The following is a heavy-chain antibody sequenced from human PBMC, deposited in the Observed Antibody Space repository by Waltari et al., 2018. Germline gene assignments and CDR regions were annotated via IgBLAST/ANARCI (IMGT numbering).Heavy chain of an antibody. CDR2: IYYSGST. D-gene: IGHD4-17*01. CDR3: ARIDYGGNGGDY. CDR1: GGSISSSSYY. J-gene: IGHJ4*02. Sequence: QLQLQESGPGLVKPSETLSLTYTVSGGSISSSSYYWGWIRQPPGKGLEWIGSIYYSGSTYYNPSLKSRVTISVDTSKNQFSLKLSSVTAADTAVYYCARIDYGGNGGDYWGQGTLVTVSS. V-gene: IGHV4-39*01.